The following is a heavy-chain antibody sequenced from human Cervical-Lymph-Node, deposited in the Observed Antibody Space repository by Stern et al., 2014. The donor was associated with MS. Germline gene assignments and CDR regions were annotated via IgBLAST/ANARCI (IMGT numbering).Heavy chain of an antibody. V-gene: IGHV1-69*01. D-gene: IGHD2/OR15-2a*01. Sequence: QVQLVESGAEVKKPGYSVKVSCTASGGSFTNNVVSWVRQAPGQGLEWMGGTIPIFGKAIYAKKFQGRVTITADESTRATYMELSSLRSEDPPVYYCARAAYSTSSYNYWGQGTVVTGSA. J-gene: IGHJ4*02. CDR3: ARAAYSTSSYNY. CDR2: TIPIFGKA. CDR1: GGSFTNNV.